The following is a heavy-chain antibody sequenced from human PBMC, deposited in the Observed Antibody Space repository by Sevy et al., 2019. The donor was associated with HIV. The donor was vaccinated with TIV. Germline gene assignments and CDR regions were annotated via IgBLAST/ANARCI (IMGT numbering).Heavy chain of an antibody. Sequence: GGSLRLSCAASGFTFSSYSMNWVRQAPEKGLEWISFVSGNSGAINYADSVKGRFTISRDNAKNSLYLQMNSLRVDDTAVYYCARDRCGSYTPLDYWGQGTLVTVSS. J-gene: IGHJ4*02. CDR1: GFTFSSYS. CDR2: VSGNSGAI. D-gene: IGHD3-10*01. V-gene: IGHV3-48*01. CDR3: ARDRCGSYTPLDY.